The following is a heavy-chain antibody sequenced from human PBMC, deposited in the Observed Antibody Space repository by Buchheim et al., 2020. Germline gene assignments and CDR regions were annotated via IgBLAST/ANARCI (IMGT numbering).Heavy chain of an antibody. CDR1: GGSISSDGYS. D-gene: IGHD3-22*01. CDR3: ARASHYYDSSGYYYLSAFDI. Sequence: QLQLQESGSRLVKPSQTLSLTCAVSGGSISSDGYSWSWIRQPPGKGLDWVGDIFHSGSTYFTPSLKSRVTISVDRSKTQFSLKLSSVTAADTAVYYCARASHYYDSSGYYYLSAFDIWGQGT. J-gene: IGHJ3*02. CDR2: IFHSGST. V-gene: IGHV4-30-2*01.